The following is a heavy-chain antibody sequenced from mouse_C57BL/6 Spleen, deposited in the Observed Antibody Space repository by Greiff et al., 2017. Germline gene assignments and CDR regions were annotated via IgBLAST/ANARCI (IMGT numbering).Heavy chain of an antibody. Sequence: QVQLKQSGAELVRPGTSVKVSCKASGYAFTNYLIEWVKQRPGQGLEWIGVINPGSGGTNYNEKFKGKATLTADKSSSTAYMQLSSLTSEDSAVYFCARSGGSSPYWYFDVWGTGTTVTVSS. CDR1: GYAFTNYL. J-gene: IGHJ1*03. V-gene: IGHV1-54*01. CDR2: INPGSGGT. D-gene: IGHD1-1*01. CDR3: ARSGGSSPYWYFDV.